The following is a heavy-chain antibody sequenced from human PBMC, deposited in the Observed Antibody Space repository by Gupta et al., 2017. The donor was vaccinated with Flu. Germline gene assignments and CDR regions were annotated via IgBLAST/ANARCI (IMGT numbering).Heavy chain of an antibody. J-gene: IGHJ4*02. D-gene: IGHD3-22*01. CDR3: ARLYHHSSGHFNFDH. V-gene: IGHV3-7*01. CDR1: EFTFSKYW. CDR2: IKEDGSET. Sequence: EVQLVESGGGLVQPGGSLRLSCAASEFTFSKYWMNWVRQAPGKGLEWVANIKEDGSETHYVDSVKGRFTISRDNAKNSLYLQMNSLRAEDTAVYYCARLYHHSSGHFNFDHWGQGTLVTVSS.